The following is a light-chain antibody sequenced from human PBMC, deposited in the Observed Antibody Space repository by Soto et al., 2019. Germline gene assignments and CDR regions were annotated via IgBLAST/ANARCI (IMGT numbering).Light chain of an antibody. CDR2: DVS. V-gene: IGLV2-14*01. CDR1: SSDVGGYNY. CDR3: SSYTSSSTVV. J-gene: IGLJ2*01. Sequence: QSALTQPASVSGSPGQSITISCTGTSSDVGGYNYVSWYQQHSGKAPRLIIYDVSNRPSGVSNRFSGSKSGITASLTISGLQAEDEADYYCSSYTSSSTVVFGGGTKVTVL.